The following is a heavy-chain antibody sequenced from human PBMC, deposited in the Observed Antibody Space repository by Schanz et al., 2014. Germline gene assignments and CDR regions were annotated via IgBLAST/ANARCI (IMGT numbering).Heavy chain of an antibody. V-gene: IGHV1-2*06. CDR1: GYTFTDYY. CDR3: ARENTAVAGMPRVMDV. J-gene: IGHJ6*02. CDR2: INPNSGAT. D-gene: IGHD6-19*01. Sequence: QVQLVQSGAEVKKPGASVKVSCKASGYTFTDYYMHWVRQAPGQGLEWMGQINPNSGATIYAQMFQGRVTMTTDTSISTAYMELSRLTSDDTAVFFCARENTAVAGMPRVMDVWGQGTTVTVTS.